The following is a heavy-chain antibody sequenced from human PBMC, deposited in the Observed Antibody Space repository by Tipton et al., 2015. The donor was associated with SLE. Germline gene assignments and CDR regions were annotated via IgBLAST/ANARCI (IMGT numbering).Heavy chain of an antibody. CDR1: GGSISSGGYY. Sequence: TLSLTCTVSGGSISSGGYYWSWIRQHPGKGLERIGYIYYSGSTYYNPSLKSRVTISVDTSKNQFSLKLSSVTAADTAVYYCAREAYYDFWSGYSPRVWYFDLWGRGTLVTVSS. CDR2: IYYSGST. CDR3: AREAYYDFWSGYSPRVWYFDL. J-gene: IGHJ2*01. V-gene: IGHV4-31*03. D-gene: IGHD3-3*01.